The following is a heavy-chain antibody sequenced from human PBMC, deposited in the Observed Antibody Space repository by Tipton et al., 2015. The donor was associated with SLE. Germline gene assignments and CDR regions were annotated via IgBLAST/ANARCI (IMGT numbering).Heavy chain of an antibody. Sequence: SLRLSCAASGFTFSNYAMGWVRQAPGKGLEWVSVFYIGGSAYYADSVKGRSTISRDNSKNTLYLQMNSLRADDTAVYYCARGLTDGFDYWGQGILVTVSS. CDR3: ARGLTDGFDY. CDR2: FYIGGSA. CDR1: GFTFSNYA. V-gene: IGHV3-23*03. D-gene: IGHD3-16*01. J-gene: IGHJ4*02.